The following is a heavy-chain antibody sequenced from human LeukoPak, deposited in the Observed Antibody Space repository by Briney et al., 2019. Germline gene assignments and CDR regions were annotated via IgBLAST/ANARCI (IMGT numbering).Heavy chain of an antibody. CDR3: ARVLWNGDYPRFDY. Sequence: GGSLRLSCAASGFSVSSNYMNWVRQAPGKGLEWVSIIYSGGTTYYSDSVKGRFTISRDNSKNTLYLQMNSLRAEDTAVYYCARVLWNGDYPRFDYWGQGTLVTVSS. D-gene: IGHD4-17*01. V-gene: IGHV3-53*01. J-gene: IGHJ4*02. CDR2: IYSGGTT. CDR1: GFSVSSNY.